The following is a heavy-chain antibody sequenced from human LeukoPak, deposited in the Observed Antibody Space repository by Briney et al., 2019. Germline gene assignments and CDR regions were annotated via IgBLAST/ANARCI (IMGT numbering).Heavy chain of an antibody. CDR1: GGSISSSSYY. CDR2: IYYSGST. D-gene: IGHD4-17*01. Sequence: SETLSLTCTVSGGSISSSSYYWGWIRQPPGKGLEWIGSIYYSGSTYYNPSLKSRVTISVDTSKNQFSLKLSSVTAADTAVYYCARHVIDYGDYGYYHYYYMDVWGKGTTVTISS. CDR3: ARHVIDYGDYGYYHYYYMDV. J-gene: IGHJ6*03. V-gene: IGHV4-39*01.